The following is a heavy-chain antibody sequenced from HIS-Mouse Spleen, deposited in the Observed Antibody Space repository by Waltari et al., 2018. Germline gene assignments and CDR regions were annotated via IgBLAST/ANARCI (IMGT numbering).Heavy chain of an antibody. CDR2: INRGGST. V-gene: IGHV3-66*04. J-gene: IGHJ4*02. Sequence: RLLCPGRGLSLVGGSVVPSCAASALTYGSSCSGWGRQVPGKGLEWVAVINRGGSTYYAPSVKSRFTISGDNSKNPLSLQLNSMSAADTAVYYCARHHFYGSGSYYFDYWGQGTLVTVSS. D-gene: IGHD3-10*01. CDR1: ALTYGSSC. CDR3: ARHHFYGSGSYYFDY.